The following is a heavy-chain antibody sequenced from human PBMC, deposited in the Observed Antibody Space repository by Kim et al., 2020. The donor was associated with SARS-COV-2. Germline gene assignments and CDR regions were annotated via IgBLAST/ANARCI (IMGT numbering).Heavy chain of an antibody. V-gene: IGHV4-4*02. CDR1: GGSISSSNW. D-gene: IGHD6-19*01. CDR3: ARGNKGGWLVAYYYYGMDV. Sequence: SETLSLTCAVSGGSISSSNWWSWVRQPPGKGLEWIGEIYHSGSTNYNPSLKSRVTISVDKSKNQFSLKLSSVTAADTAVYYCARGNKGGWLVAYYYYGMDVWGQGTTVTVSS. J-gene: IGHJ6*02. CDR2: IYHSGST.